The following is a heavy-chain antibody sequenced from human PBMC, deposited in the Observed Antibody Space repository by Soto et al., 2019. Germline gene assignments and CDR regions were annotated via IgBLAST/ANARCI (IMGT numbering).Heavy chain of an antibody. CDR1: GGSFSSGNYY. D-gene: IGHD3-22*01. CDR2: VYYSGST. V-gene: IGHV4-30-4*01. CDR3: ARMRRPYDSNAYSFDY. J-gene: IGHJ4*02. Sequence: QVQLQESGPGLVKPSQTLSLTCSVSGGSFSSGNYYWTWIRQPPGKGLEWIGYVYYSGSTYYNPSLKSLLTISVDTSKNQFSLKLSSVTAADTGVSYFARMRRPYDSNAYSFDYWGQGTLVTVAS.